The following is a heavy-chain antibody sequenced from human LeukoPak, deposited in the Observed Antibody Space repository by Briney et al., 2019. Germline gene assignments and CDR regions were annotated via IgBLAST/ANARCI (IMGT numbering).Heavy chain of an antibody. CDR3: ASFAGGYYGSGSYYNSPNDY. J-gene: IGHJ4*02. V-gene: IGHV1-18*01. CDR2: ISAYNGNT. CDR1: GYTFTSYG. Sequence: ASVKVSCKASGYTFTSYGISWVRQAPGRGLEWMGWISAYNGNTNYAQKLQGRVTMTTDTSTSTTYMELRSLRSDDTAVYYCASFAGGYYGSGSYYNSPNDYWGQGTLVTVSS. D-gene: IGHD3-10*01.